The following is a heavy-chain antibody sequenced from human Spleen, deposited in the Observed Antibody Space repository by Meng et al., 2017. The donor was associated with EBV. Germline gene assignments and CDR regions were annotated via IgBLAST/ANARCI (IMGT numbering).Heavy chain of an antibody. CDR2: INQSGST. J-gene: IGHJ4*02. CDR3: AREAGPFFGVIVYDS. Sequence: QGKLKQWGAGLLKTSETLSLTCGVSGGSLSGYYWTWIRQSPGKGLEWIGEINQSGSTNYNPSLKSRVTVSVDTSKNQFSLRVTSVTAADSALYYCAREAGPFFGVIVYDSWGQGTLVTVSS. V-gene: IGHV4-34*01. CDR1: GGSLSGYY. D-gene: IGHD3-3*01.